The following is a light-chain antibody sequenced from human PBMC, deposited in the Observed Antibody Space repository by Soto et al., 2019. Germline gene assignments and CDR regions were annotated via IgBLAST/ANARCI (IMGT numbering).Light chain of an antibody. J-gene: IGKJ4*01. CDR2: DAS. CDR3: QHRSKWVT. Sequence: ETVLTQAPATLSLSPGEGDTLSCRASQSVSSYLAWYQQRPGQAPRLLIYDASNRATGIPARFSGSGSGTDFTLTISSLAPEDFAVYYCQHRSKWVTFGGGTKVDI. CDR1: QSVSSY. V-gene: IGKV3-11*01.